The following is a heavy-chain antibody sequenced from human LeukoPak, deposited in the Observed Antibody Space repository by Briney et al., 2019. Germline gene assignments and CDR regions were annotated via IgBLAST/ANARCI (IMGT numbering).Heavy chain of an antibody. CDR1: GYSFTSYW. V-gene: IGHV5-51*01. Sequence: PGESLKISCKGSGYSFTSYWIGWVRQMPGKGLEWMGIIYPGDSDTRYSPSFQGQVTISADKSISTAYLQWSSLKASDTAMYYCARFTLTYDFWSGYPKRQYDYMDVWGKGTTVTVSS. D-gene: IGHD3-3*01. CDR3: ARFTLTYDFWSGYPKRQYDYMDV. CDR2: IYPGDSDT. J-gene: IGHJ6*03.